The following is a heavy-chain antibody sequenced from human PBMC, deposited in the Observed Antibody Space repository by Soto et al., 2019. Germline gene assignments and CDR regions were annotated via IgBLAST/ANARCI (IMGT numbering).Heavy chain of an antibody. Sequence: GASVKVSCKASGYTFTSYGISWVRQAPGQGLEWMGWISAYNGNTNYAQKLQGRVTMTTDTSTSTAYMELSSMRSDDTAVYYCARDYPGYCSSTSCYMRYADNWFDPWGQGTLVTVSS. CDR3: ARDYPGYCSSTSCYMRYADNWFDP. CDR1: GYTFTSYG. V-gene: IGHV1-18*01. D-gene: IGHD2-2*02. J-gene: IGHJ5*02. CDR2: ISAYNGNT.